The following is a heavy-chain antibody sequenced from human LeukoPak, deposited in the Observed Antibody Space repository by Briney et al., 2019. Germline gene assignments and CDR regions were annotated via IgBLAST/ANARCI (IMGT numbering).Heavy chain of an antibody. V-gene: IGHV6-1*01. CDR1: GDRISNNKAA. J-gene: IGHJ3*02. CDR2: TYYRSKWYT. CDR3: ASSSLRGSDAFDI. Sequence: SQTLSLTCAIFGDRISNNKAAWNWIRQSPSRGLEWLGRTYYRSKWYTDYAVSVSSRITINPDASKNQFSLQLNSVTPEDTAVYYCASSSLRGSDAFDIWGQGTMVTVSS. D-gene: IGHD3-16*01.